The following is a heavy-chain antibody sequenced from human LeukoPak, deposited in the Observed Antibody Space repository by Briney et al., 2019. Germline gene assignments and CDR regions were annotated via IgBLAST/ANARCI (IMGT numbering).Heavy chain of an antibody. V-gene: IGHV3-53*01. CDR1: GYTVSSNY. CDR2: IYSGGST. Sequence: PGGSLRLSCAASGYTVSSNYMSWVRQAPGKGLEWVSVIYSGGSTYYSDSVQGRFTISRDTSKNTLYLQMNSLRAEDTAVYYCARSYSSSSGGLYYFDYWGQGTLVTVSS. J-gene: IGHJ4*02. D-gene: IGHD6-6*01. CDR3: ARSYSSSSGGLYYFDY.